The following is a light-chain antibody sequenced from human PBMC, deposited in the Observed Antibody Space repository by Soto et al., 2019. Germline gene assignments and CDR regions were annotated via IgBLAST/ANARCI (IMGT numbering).Light chain of an antibody. Sequence: EIVLTQSPATLSLSPGERATLSCRASQSVSSYLAWYQQKPGQAPRLLIYNASNRATGIPARFSGSGSGTAFTHTITSLEPEDLAVDYCQPRSNWPPYPFAQGTKLQIK. V-gene: IGKV3-11*01. CDR3: QPRSNWPPYP. CDR2: NAS. CDR1: QSVSSY. J-gene: IGKJ2*01.